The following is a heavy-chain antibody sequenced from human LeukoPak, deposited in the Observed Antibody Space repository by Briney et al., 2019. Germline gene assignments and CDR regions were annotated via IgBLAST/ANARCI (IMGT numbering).Heavy chain of an antibody. CDR3: ARGRGMGNLYYYYYMDV. J-gene: IGHJ6*03. V-gene: IGHV3-30*02. CDR2: IRYDGSNK. D-gene: IGHD2-15*01. Sequence: HPGGSLRLSCAASGFTFSSYGMHWVRQAPGKGLEWVAFIRYDGSNKYYADSVKGRFTISRDNSKNTLYLQMNSLRAEDTAVYYCARGRGMGNLYYYYYMDVWGEGTTVTVSS. CDR1: GFTFSSYG.